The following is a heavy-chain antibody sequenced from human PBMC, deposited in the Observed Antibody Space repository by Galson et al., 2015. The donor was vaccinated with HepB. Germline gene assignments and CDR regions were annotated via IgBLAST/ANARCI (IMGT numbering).Heavy chain of an antibody. Sequence: SVKVSCKVSGYSLTELSMHWVRQAPGKGLEWMGGFDPEDGETIYAQKFQGRVTMTEDTSTDTAYMELSSLRSEDTAVYYCATRNPDCSGGSCYPDAFDIWGQGTMVTVSS. CDR1: GYSLTELS. CDR3: ATRNPDCSGGSCYPDAFDI. CDR2: FDPEDGET. J-gene: IGHJ3*02. D-gene: IGHD2-15*01. V-gene: IGHV1-24*01.